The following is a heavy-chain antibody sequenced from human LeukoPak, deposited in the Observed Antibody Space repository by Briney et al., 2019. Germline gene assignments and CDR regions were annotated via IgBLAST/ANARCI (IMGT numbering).Heavy chain of an antibody. V-gene: IGHV3-48*03. CDR1: GFTFSNYE. J-gene: IGHJ4*02. D-gene: IGHD1-26*01. CDR2: ISRGGGTV. Sequence: GGSLRLSCAASGFTFSNYEMNWVRQAPGKGLDWVAYISRGGGTVDYADSVKGRFTISRDNAKNTLYLQMNSLRAEDTAVYYCARDLATLDYWGQGALVTVSS. CDR3: ARDLATLDY.